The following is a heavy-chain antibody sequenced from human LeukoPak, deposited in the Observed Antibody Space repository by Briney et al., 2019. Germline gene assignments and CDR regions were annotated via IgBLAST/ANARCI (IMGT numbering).Heavy chain of an antibody. J-gene: IGHJ4*02. CDR3: ARGCSSTSCMGYY. Sequence: GGSLRLSCAASGFTFSSYSMNWVRQAPGKGLEWVSRINSDGSSTSYADSVKGRFTISRDNAKNTLYLQMNSLRAEDTAVYYCARGCSSTSCMGYYWGQGTLVTVSS. V-gene: IGHV3-74*01. CDR2: INSDGSST. D-gene: IGHD2-2*01. CDR1: GFTFSSYS.